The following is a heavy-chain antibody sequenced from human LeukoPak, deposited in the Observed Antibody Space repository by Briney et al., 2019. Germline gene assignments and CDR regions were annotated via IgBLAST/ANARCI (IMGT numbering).Heavy chain of an antibody. V-gene: IGHV3-30-3*01. CDR3: ARHRGPALHRSGYFDY. J-gene: IGHJ4*02. Sequence: AGRSLRLSCAASGFPFSGYAIHWVRQAPGKGLEWVVVISHDGTNKYYADSVKGRYTISRDNSKNTLYLQMNSLRTEDTAVYYCARHRGPALHRSGYFDYWGQGTLVTVSS. CDR1: GFPFSGYA. D-gene: IGHD3-3*01. CDR2: ISHDGTNK.